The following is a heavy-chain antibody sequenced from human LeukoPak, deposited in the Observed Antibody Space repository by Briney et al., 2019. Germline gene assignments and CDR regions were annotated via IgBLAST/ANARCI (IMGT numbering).Heavy chain of an antibody. CDR3: AHILRYHHGSFDY. CDR2: IYWDDDK. D-gene: IGHD5-24*01. Sequence: SGPTLVKPTQTLTQTCTFSGFSLCTSGVGVGWIRQPPGKALECRVLIYWDDDKRYSPSPKTGLTTTKDTSKNHVVLRMTNLDPVDTATYYCAHILRYHHGSFDYWGQGTLVTVSS. V-gene: IGHV2-5*02. CDR1: GFSLCTSGVG. J-gene: IGHJ4*01.